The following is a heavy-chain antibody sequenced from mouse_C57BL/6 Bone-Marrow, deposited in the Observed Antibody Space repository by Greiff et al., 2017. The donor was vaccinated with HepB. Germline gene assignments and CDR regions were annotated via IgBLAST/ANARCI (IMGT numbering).Heavy chain of an antibody. Sequence: QVQLQQPGAELVKPGASVKLSCKASGYTFTSYWMHWVKQRPGRGLEWIGRIDPNSGGTKYNEKFKSKATLTVDQPSSTAYMQLSSLTSEVSAVYYCARIRFAYWGQGTLVTVSA. CDR3: ARIRFAY. CDR1: GYTFTSYW. CDR2: IDPNSGGT. J-gene: IGHJ3*01. V-gene: IGHV1-72*01.